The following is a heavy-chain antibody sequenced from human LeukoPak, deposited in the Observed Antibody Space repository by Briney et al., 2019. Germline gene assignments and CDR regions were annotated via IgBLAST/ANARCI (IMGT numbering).Heavy chain of an antibody. CDR3: ARDSGNYGHFDY. CDR1: GFTFSSYA. Sequence: PGGSLRLSCAASGFTFSSYAMSWVRQAPGTGLEWVAMVSFDGANKYYADSVRGRFTISRDNSKDTLYLQMSSLRAEDTAVYYCARDSGNYGHFDYWGQGSLVTVSS. D-gene: IGHD3-16*01. CDR2: VSFDGANK. V-gene: IGHV3-30-3*01. J-gene: IGHJ4*02.